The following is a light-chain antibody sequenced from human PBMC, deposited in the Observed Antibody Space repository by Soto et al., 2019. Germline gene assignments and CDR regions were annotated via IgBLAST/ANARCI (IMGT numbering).Light chain of an antibody. V-gene: IGLV1-40*01. CDR2: ADY. J-gene: IGLJ1*01. CDR1: SSNIGAGYD. CDR3: QSYYSSLTGYV. Sequence: QSVLTQPPSVSGAPGQRVTISCTGSSSNIGAGYDVHWYQQLPGTAPKVLIYADYNRPSGVPDRFSGSKSDTSASLAITGLEAEDEADYYCQSYYSSLTGYVFGTGTKLTVL.